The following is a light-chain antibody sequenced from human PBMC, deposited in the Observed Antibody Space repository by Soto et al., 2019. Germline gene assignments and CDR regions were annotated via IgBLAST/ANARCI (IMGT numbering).Light chain of an antibody. V-gene: IGKV3-15*01. J-gene: IGKJ1*01. Sequence: EIVMTQSPATLSVSPGERATLSCRASQSVSSNLAWYQQKPGQAPRLLIYGASTRATGIPARFSGSGSGTEFTLTISSLQSEDFAVYYCQQRWTFGQGTKVEMK. CDR2: GAS. CDR1: QSVSSN. CDR3: QQRWT.